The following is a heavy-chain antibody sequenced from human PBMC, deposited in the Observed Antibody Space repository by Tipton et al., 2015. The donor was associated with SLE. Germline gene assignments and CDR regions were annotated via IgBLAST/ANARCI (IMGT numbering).Heavy chain of an antibody. CDR3: ARDRGSGWFEFDY. CDR2: IYSGGST. V-gene: IGHV3-53*05. J-gene: IGHJ4*02. CDR1: GFTVSSNY. D-gene: IGHD6-19*01. Sequence: SLRLSCAASGFTVSSNYMSWVRQAPGKGLEWVSVIYSGGSTYYADSVKGRFTISRDNSKNTLYLQMDSVRAEDTAVYYCARDRGSGWFEFDYWGQGARVTVSS.